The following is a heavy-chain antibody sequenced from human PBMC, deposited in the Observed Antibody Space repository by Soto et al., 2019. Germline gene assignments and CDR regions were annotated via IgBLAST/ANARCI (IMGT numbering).Heavy chain of an antibody. V-gene: IGHV5-10-1*01. Sequence: PGESLKISCKGSGYSFTSYWISWVRQMPGKGLEWMGRIDPSDSYTNYSPSFQGHVTISADKSISTAYLQWSSLKASDTAMYYCARHGPRVVDYYYYYGMDVWGQGTTVTV. J-gene: IGHJ6*02. CDR2: IDPSDSYT. CDR3: ARHGPRVVDYYYYYGMDV. D-gene: IGHD2-2*01. CDR1: GYSFTSYW.